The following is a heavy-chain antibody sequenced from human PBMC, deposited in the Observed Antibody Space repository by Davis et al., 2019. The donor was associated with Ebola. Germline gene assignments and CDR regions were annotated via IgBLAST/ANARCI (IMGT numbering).Heavy chain of an antibody. CDR1: GYSFTSYW. J-gene: IGHJ4*02. D-gene: IGHD3-10*01. Sequence: PGGSLRLSCTGSGYSFTSYWIGWVLQLPRKGLEWMGIIYPGDYDTRYSPSYHGQVTISADKSISTAYLQWSSLKASDTAMYYCARTRITMVRGVNEAPFDYWGQGTLVTVSS. V-gene: IGHV5-51*01. CDR3: ARTRITMVRGVNEAPFDY. CDR2: IYPGDYDT.